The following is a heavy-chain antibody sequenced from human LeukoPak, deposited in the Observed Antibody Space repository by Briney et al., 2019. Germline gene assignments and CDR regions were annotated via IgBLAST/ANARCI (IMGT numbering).Heavy chain of an antibody. J-gene: IGHJ6*02. V-gene: IGHV3-33*08. CDR2: IWYDGSNK. Sequence: GGSLRLSCAASGFSFTNYWMHWVRQAPGKGLEWVAVIWYDGSNKYYADSVKGRFTISRDNSKNTLYLQMNSLRAEDTAVYYCARDGGYCSSTSCYPGTYYYYGMDVWGQGTTVTVSS. CDR3: ARDGGYCSSTSCYPGTYYYYGMDV. D-gene: IGHD2-2*01. CDR1: GFSFTNYW.